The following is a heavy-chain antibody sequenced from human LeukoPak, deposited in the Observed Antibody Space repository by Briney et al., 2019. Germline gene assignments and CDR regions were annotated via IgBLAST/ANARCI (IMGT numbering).Heavy chain of an antibody. Sequence: SETLSLTCTVSGGSISSGDYYWSWIRQPPGKGLEWIGEINHSGSTNYNPSLKSRVTISVDTSKNQFSLKLSSVTAADTAVYYCARDRGSGKLLWSSVRGYAFDIWGQGTMVTVSS. D-gene: IGHD3-10*01. CDR1: GGSISSGDYY. J-gene: IGHJ3*02. V-gene: IGHV4-61*08. CDR2: INHSGST. CDR3: ARDRGSGKLLWSSVRGYAFDI.